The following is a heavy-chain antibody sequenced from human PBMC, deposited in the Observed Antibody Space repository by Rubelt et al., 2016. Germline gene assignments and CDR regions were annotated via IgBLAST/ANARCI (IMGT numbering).Heavy chain of an antibody. CDR3: AREEGLSSPKRGFDY. CDR2: KRDGTRT. V-gene: IGHV4-39*02. CDR1: GGSISSSSYY. Sequence: QLQLQESGPGLVKPSETLSLTCTVSGGSISSSSYYWGWIRQPPGKGLVWVSGIKRDGTRTYYTDSVKGRYTHLRDNAKNNLYLQSNRLRADETAMDYCAREEGLSSPKRGFDYWGQGTLVTVSS. D-gene: IGHD6-6*01. J-gene: IGHJ4*02.